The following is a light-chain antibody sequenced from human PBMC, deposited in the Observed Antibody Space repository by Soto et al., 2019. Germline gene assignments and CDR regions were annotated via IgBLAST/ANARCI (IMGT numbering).Light chain of an antibody. CDR3: QHLKTYPQT. Sequence: DLQLTQSPSFLSASIGDRVPITCRASQGISSYLAWYQQKPGKAPKLLIYTASTLQSGVPSRFSGSGSGTEFTLTISSLQPEDFATYYCQHLKTYPQTFGQGTKVDIK. CDR2: TAS. CDR1: QGISSY. V-gene: IGKV1-9*01. J-gene: IGKJ1*01.